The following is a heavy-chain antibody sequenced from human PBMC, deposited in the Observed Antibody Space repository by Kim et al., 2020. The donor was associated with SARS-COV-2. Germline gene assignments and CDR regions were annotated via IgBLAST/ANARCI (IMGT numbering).Heavy chain of an antibody. CDR3: ARDDGSYYSYYYYGMDV. J-gene: IGHJ6*02. CDR1: GFTFSSYE. CDR2: ISSSGSTI. Sequence: GGSLRLSCAASGFTFSSYEMNWVRQAPGKGLEWVSYISSSGSTIYYADSVKGRFTISRDNAKNSLYLQMNSLRAEDTAVYYCARDDGSYYSYYYYGMDVWGQGTTVTVSS. V-gene: IGHV3-48*03. D-gene: IGHD1-26*01.